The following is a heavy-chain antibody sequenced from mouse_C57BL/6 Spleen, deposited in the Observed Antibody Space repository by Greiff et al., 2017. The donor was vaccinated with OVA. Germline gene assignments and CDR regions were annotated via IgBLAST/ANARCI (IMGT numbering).Heavy chain of an antibody. Sequence: DVMLVESGEGLVKPGGSLKLSCAASGFTFSSYAMSWVRQTPEKRLEWVAYISSGGDYIYYADTVKGRFTISSDNARNTLYLQMSSLKSEDTAMYYCTRVSYYFDYWGQGTTLTVSS. CDR1: GFTFSSYA. V-gene: IGHV5-9-1*02. CDR3: TRVSYYFDY. J-gene: IGHJ2*01. CDR2: ISSGGDYI.